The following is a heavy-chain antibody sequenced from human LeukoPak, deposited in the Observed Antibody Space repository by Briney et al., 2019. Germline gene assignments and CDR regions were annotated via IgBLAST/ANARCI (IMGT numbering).Heavy chain of an antibody. CDR3: ARVWLGVTYAFDI. J-gene: IGHJ3*02. CDR1: GYTFTSYG. Sequence: EASVKVSFKASGYTFTSYGISWVRQAPGQGLEWMGWISAYNGNTNYAQKLQGRVTMTTDTSTSTAYMELRSLRSDDTAVYYCARVWLGVTYAFDIWGQGTMVTVSS. CDR2: ISAYNGNT. D-gene: IGHD6-19*01. V-gene: IGHV1-18*01.